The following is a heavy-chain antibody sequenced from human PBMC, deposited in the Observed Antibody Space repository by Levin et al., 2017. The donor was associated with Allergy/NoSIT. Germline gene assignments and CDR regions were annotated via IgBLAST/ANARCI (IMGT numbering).Heavy chain of an antibody. J-gene: IGHJ6*03. V-gene: IGHV1-2*02. CDR3: ARVERRWDSSSWPRGTKDYYYMDV. CDR2: INPNSGGT. Sequence: ASVKVSCKASGYTFTGYYMHWVRQAPGQGLEWMGWINPNSGGTNYAQKFQGRVTMTRDTSISTAYMELSRLRSDDTAVYYCARVERRWDSSSWPRGTKDYYYMDVWGKGTTVTVSS. CDR1: GYTFTGYY. D-gene: IGHD6-13*01.